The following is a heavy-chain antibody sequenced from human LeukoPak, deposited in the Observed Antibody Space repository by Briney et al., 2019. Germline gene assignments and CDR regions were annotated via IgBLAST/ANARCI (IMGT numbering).Heavy chain of an antibody. V-gene: IGHV4-59*01. J-gene: IGHJ4*02. CDR3: ARALGPHDPFDY. CDR2: IYYSGST. D-gene: IGHD7-27*01. CDR1: GGSISSYY. Sequence: PSETLSLTCTVSGGSISSYYWSWIRQPPGKGLEWIGYIYYSGSTNYNPSLKSRVTISVDTSKNQFSLKLSSVTAADTAVYYCARALGPHDPFDYWGQGTLVTVSS.